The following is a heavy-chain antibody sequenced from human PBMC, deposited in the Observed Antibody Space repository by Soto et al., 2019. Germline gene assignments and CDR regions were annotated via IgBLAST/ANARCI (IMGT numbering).Heavy chain of an antibody. J-gene: IGHJ6*02. V-gene: IGHV1-69*12. CDR2: IIPIFGTA. CDR3: ARRVPAAGYYDGMDV. Sequence: QVQLVQSGAEVKKPGSSVKVSCKASGGTFSSYAISWVRQAPGQGLEWMGGIIPIFGTANYAQKFQGRVTLTAHESTSTAYMELTSLRSEDTAVYYWARRVPAAGYYDGMDVWGQGTTVTVSS. CDR1: GGTFSSYA. D-gene: IGHD2-2*01.